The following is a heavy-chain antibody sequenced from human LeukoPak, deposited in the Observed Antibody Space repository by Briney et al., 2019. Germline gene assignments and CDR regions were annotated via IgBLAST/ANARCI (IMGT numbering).Heavy chain of an antibody. D-gene: IGHD6-19*01. Sequence: GGSLRLSCAAPGFTFNSYGMHWVRQAPGKGLEWVAYISYDGSKIYHADSVKGRFTISRDHSKNTLYGQMISLGPEDTAVYYCAKGGSASYYDCWGQGTLVTVSS. CDR2: ISYDGSKI. V-gene: IGHV3-30*02. CDR1: GFTFNSYG. J-gene: IGHJ4*02. CDR3: AKGGSASYYDC.